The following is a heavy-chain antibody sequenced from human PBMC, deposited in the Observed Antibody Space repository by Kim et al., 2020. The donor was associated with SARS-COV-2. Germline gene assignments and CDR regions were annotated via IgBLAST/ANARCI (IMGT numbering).Heavy chain of an antibody. V-gene: IGHV4-4*07. Sequence: SETLSLTCTVSGGSISSYYWCWIRQPAGKGLEWIGRIYTSGSTNYNPSLKSRVTMSVDTSKNQFSLKLSSVTAADTAVYYCAREQWLVRLEDYYYYGMDVWGQGTTVTVSS. J-gene: IGHJ6*02. CDR1: GGSISSYY. CDR2: IYTSGST. D-gene: IGHD6-19*01. CDR3: AREQWLVRLEDYYYYGMDV.